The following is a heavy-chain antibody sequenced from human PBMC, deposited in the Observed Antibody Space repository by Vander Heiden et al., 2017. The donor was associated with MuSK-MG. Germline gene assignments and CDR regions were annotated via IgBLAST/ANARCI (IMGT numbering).Heavy chain of an antibody. D-gene: IGHD2-21*01. Sequence: EVQVLESGGDLVHPGGSLRLSCTASAFIFRDYVKDWVRQAAGKGLEWVGRSGSEADSYTIEYAAAVKGRFTISRDDSNRSLYLHMKSMKTEDTAVYDCTIGRRKGRMFVDWGQGSLVTVSS. J-gene: IGHJ4*02. CDR2: SGSEADSYTI. CDR3: TIGRRKGRMFVD. CDR1: AFIFRDYV. V-gene: IGHV3-72*01.